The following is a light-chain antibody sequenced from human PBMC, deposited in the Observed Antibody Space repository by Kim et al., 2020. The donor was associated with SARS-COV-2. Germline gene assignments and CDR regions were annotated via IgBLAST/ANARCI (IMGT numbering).Light chain of an antibody. J-gene: IGKJ5*01. CDR1: HGGSSI. CDR3: QQYNNWPLT. CDR2: GAS. V-gene: IGKV3-15*01. Sequence: VSAGERATPSCGARHGGSSISAWYQQKPGHAPRLLNCGASTTATGIPALFSGSGSGTEFTLTISILQSEDFAVYYCQQYNNWPLTFGQGTRLEIK.